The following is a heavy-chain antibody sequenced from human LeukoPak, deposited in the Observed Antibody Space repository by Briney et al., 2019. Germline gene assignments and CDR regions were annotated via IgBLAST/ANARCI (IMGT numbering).Heavy chain of an antibody. Sequence: GGSLRLSCAVSGFTFSNYWMCWVRQAPGKGLVWVSRINTDGSSTTYADSVKGRFTISRDNAKNTVYLQMNSLRAEDTAVYYCARGIVGLYYYYCYLDVWGKGTTVTVSS. CDR2: INTDGSST. CDR3: ARGIVGLYYYYCYLDV. J-gene: IGHJ6*03. CDR1: GFTFSNYW. D-gene: IGHD2-21*01. V-gene: IGHV3-74*01.